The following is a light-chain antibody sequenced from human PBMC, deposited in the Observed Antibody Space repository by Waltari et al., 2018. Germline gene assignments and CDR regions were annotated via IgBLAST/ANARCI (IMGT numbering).Light chain of an antibody. J-gene: IGKJ2*01. Sequence: DIVMTQSPDSLAVSLGARATIDCKSNQTVLYSSNNKNYLAWYQQKPGQPPKLVFSWASTRESGVPDRVSASGSGTDFTLTISSLQAEDVAVYYCQQYYSSPYTFGQGTKLEIK. CDR3: QQYYSSPYT. CDR2: WAS. V-gene: IGKV4-1*01. CDR1: QTVLYSSNNKNY.